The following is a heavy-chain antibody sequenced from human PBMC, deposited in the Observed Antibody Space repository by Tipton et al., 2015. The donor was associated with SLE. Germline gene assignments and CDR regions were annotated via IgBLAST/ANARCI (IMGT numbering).Heavy chain of an antibody. CDR3: ARVGSGVDY. V-gene: IGHV4-59*01. J-gene: IGHJ4*02. Sequence: TLSLTCTVSGGSISSYYWSWIRQPPGKGLEWIGYIYYSGSTNYNPSLKSRVTISVDTSKNQFSLKLSRVTAADTAVYYCARVGSGVDYWGQGTLVTVSS. D-gene: IGHD3-10*01. CDR1: GGSISSYY. CDR2: IYYSGST.